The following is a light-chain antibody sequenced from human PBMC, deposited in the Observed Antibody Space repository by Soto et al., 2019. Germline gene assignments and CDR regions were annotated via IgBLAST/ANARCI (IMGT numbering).Light chain of an antibody. V-gene: IGLV2-8*01. CDR1: SSDVGGYSY. Sequence: QSALTQPPSASGSPGQAVTISCTGTSSDVGGYSYVSWYQQHPGKAPKVMIYEVNKRPSGVPDRFSGSKSGNTASLTVSGLQADDEANYYCSSFKGTNSFVFGTGTKVTVL. CDR2: EVN. J-gene: IGLJ1*01. CDR3: SSFKGTNSFV.